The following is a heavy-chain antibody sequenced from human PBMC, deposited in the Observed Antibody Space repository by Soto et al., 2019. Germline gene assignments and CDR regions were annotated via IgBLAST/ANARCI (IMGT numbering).Heavy chain of an antibody. J-gene: IGHJ3*02. D-gene: IGHD6-19*01. CDR1: GYTFTSYY. CDR3: ASSSLIAVAIPAFDI. Sequence: QVQLVQSGAEVKKPGASVKVSCKASGYTFTSYYTHWVRQAPGQGLEWMGIINPRSGSTSYAQKSQGRVTMTRDTSTSTVYMELSSLRSEDTAVYYCASSSLIAVAIPAFDIWGQGTMVTVSS. V-gene: IGHV1-46*01. CDR2: INPRSGST.